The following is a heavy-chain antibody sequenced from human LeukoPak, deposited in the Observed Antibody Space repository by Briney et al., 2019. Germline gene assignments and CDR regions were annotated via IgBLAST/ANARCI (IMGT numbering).Heavy chain of an antibody. CDR1: RYTFTGYY. V-gene: IGHV1-2*02. D-gene: IGHD2-8*01. CDR3: ARDTGVYAPTFDY. J-gene: IGHJ4*02. Sequence: ASVKVSCKASRYTFTGYYMHWVRQAPGQGLEWMGWINPNSGGTNYAQKFQGRVTMTRDTSISTAYMELSRLRSDDTAVYYCARDTGVYAPTFDYWGQGTLVTVSS. CDR2: INPNSGGT.